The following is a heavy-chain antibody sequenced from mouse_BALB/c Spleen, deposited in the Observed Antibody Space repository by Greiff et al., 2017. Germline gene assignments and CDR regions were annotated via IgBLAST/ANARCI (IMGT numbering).Heavy chain of an antibody. CDR2: INPNNGGT. J-gene: IGHJ4*01. D-gene: IGHD1-1*01. CDR3: ARTLLRPSYYAMDY. V-gene: IGHV1-18*01. CDR1: GYTFTDYN. Sequence: VQLKESGPELVKPGASVKIPCKASGYTFTDYNMDWVKQSHGKSLEWIGDINPNNGGTIYNQKFKGKATLTVDKSSSTAYMELRSLTSEDTAVYYCARTLLRPSYYAMDYWGQGTSVTVSS.